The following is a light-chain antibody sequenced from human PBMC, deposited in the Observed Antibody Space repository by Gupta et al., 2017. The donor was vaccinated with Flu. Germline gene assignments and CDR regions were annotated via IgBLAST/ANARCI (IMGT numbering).Light chain of an antibody. V-gene: IGLV2-14*01. CDR1: SSDVGGYNY. Sequence: ITTSCTGTSSDVGGYNYVSWYQQHPDKAPKLMIFEVTNRPSGVSDRFSGSKSGNTASLTISGLQAEDEADYYCSSYRNTNTLVVFGGGTKLTVL. J-gene: IGLJ2*01. CDR2: EVT. CDR3: SSYRNTNTLVV.